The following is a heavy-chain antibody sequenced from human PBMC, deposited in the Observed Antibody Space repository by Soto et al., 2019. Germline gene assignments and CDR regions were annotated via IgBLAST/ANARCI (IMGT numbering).Heavy chain of an antibody. Sequence: ASVNVSCKASGYTFTSYAMHWVRQAPGQRLEWMGWINAGNGNTKYSQKFQGRVTITRDTSASTAYMELSSLRSEDTAVYYCARGQYYDFWSGSGMDVWGQGTTVTVSS. D-gene: IGHD3-3*01. CDR3: ARGQYYDFWSGSGMDV. J-gene: IGHJ6*02. CDR2: INAGNGNT. V-gene: IGHV1-3*01. CDR1: GYTFTSYA.